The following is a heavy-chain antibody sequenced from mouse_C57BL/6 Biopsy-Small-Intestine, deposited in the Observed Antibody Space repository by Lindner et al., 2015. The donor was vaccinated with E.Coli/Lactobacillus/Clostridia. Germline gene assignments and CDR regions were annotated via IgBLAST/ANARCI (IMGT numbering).Heavy chain of an antibody. CDR2: MNPKTGYT. D-gene: IGHD3-2*02. J-gene: IGHJ4*01. Sequence: SVKVSCKASGYTFTDHYMHWVRQAPGQGLEWMGWMNPKTGYTEYAQNFRGRITMTRDTSINTAYMELTRLRDDDTAVFYCASVTLSILSPFDCWGQGTLVTVSS. CDR1: GYTFTDHY. V-gene: IGHV1-84*02. CDR3: ASVTLSILSPFDC.